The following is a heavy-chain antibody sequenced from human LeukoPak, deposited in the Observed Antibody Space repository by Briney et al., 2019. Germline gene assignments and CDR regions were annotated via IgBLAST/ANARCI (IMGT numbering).Heavy chain of an antibody. D-gene: IGHD5-18*01. J-gene: IGHJ4*02. CDR1: GFTFSSYW. V-gene: IGHV3-7*01. CDR3: TRPSSGYSYDY. Sequence: HPGGSLRLSCAVSGFTFSSYWMSWVRQAPGKGLEWVANIKQDGSDKYYVGSVKGRFTISRDNAKNSLYLQMNSLRAEDTAVYYCTRPSSGYSYDYWGQGTLVTVSS. CDR2: IKQDGSDK.